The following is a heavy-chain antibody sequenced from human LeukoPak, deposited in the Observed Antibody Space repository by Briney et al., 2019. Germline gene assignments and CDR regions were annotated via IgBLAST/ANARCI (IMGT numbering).Heavy chain of an antibody. CDR3: ARPSPNHYYGSGSPLDY. CDR1: GGTFSSYA. J-gene: IGHJ4*02. V-gene: IGHV1-69*01. Sequence: ASVKVSCKASGGTFSSYAISWVRQAPGQGLEWMGGFIPIFGTANYAQKFQGRVTITADESTSTAYMELSSLRSEDTAVYYCARPSPNHYYGSGSPLDYWGQGTLVTVSS. D-gene: IGHD3-10*01. CDR2: FIPIFGTA.